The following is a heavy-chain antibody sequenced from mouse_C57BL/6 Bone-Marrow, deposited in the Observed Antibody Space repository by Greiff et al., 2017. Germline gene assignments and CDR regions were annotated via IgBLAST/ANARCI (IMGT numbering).Heavy chain of an antibody. J-gene: IGHJ1*03. CDR1: GFSLTSYD. Sequence: QVQLQQSGPGLVQPSQSLSITCTVSGFSLTSYDVHWVRQSPGKGLEWLGVIWRGGSTDYNAAFMSRLSITKDNSKSQVFFKMNSLQADDTAIYYCAKNLRYSNYWYVDFWGKGTTVTVSS. D-gene: IGHD2-5*01. CDR2: IWRGGST. CDR3: AKNLRYSNYWYVDF. V-gene: IGHV2-5*01.